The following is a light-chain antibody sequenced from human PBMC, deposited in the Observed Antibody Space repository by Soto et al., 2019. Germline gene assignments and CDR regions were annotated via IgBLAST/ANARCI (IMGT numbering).Light chain of an antibody. CDR3: SSYTTSSTYV. CDR1: SSDVGTYNY. Sequence: QSALTQPASVSGSPGQSITISCTGTSSDVGTYNYVSWYQLHPGKAPKLMVYEVSNRPSGVSHRFSGSKSGNTASLIISGLQAEDEADYHCSSYTTSSTYVFGTGTKLTVL. V-gene: IGLV2-14*01. J-gene: IGLJ1*01. CDR2: EVS.